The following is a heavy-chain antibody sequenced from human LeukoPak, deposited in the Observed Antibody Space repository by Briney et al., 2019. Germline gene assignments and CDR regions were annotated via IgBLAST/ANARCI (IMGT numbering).Heavy chain of an antibody. Sequence: GGSLRLSCAASGFTVSSNHMSWVRQAPGKGLEWVSVIYSGGTTYYADSVKGRFTISRDNSKNTLYLQMSSLRVEDTAVYYCARGFCSGGSCYPFYFDYWGQGTLVTVSS. D-gene: IGHD2-15*01. CDR1: GFTVSSNH. CDR2: IYSGGTT. J-gene: IGHJ4*02. V-gene: IGHV3-53*01. CDR3: ARGFCSGGSCYPFYFDY.